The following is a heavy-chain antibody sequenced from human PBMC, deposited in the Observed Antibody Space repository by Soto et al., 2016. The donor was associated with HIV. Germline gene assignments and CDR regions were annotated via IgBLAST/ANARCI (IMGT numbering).Heavy chain of an antibody. J-gene: IGHJ4*02. D-gene: IGHD6-19*01. V-gene: IGHV3-23*01. CDR2: ISGSGGST. Sequence: EVQLLESGGGLVQPGGSLRLSCAASGFTFSSYAMSWVRQAPGKGLEWVSAISGSGGSTYYADSVKGRFTISRDNSKNTLYLQMNSLRAEDTAVYYCAKGHREGKQWLVLFDYWGQGTLVTVSS. CDR3: AKGHREGKQWLVLFDY. CDR1: GFTFSSYA.